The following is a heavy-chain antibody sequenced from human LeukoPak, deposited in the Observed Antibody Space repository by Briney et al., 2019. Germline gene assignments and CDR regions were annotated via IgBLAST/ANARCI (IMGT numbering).Heavy chain of an antibody. CDR2: ISYDGSNK. J-gene: IGHJ5*02. D-gene: IGHD6-19*01. CDR1: GFTFSSYA. Sequence: GGSLRLSCAASGFTFSSYAMHWVRQAPGKGLEWVAVISYDGSNKYYADSVKGRFTISRDNSKNTLYLQMNSLRAEDTAEYYCARAQSQWLEHNWFDPWGQGTLVTVSS. CDR3: ARAQSQWLEHNWFDP. V-gene: IGHV3-30*04.